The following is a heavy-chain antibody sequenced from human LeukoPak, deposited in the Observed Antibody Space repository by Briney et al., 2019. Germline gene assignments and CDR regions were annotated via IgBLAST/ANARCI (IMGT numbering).Heavy chain of an antibody. D-gene: IGHD3-10*01. CDR3: ARGDGFRWFDP. CDR1: GGSISSYY. V-gene: IGHV4-59*12. CDR2: IYYSGST. J-gene: IGHJ5*02. Sequence: SETLSLTCTVSGGSISSYYWSWIRQPPGKGLEWIGYIYYSGSTNYNPSLKSRVTMSVDTSKNQFSLKLSSVTAADTAVYYCARGDGFRWFDPWGQGTLVTVSS.